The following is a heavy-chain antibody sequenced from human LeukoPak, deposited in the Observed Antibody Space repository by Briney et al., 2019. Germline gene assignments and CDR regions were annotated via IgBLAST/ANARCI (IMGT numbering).Heavy chain of an antibody. Sequence: SETLSLTCTVSGGSISGSTYYWGWIRQPPGRGLEWIASVSYTGSTTYNPSLKSRVTISVDTSKTQFSLKLSSVTAADTAVYYCARSRKYGAVTTYSWFDPWGRGTLVIVSS. D-gene: IGHD4-17*01. CDR1: GGSISGSTYY. CDR3: ARSRKYGAVTTYSWFDP. V-gene: IGHV4-39*01. J-gene: IGHJ5*02. CDR2: VSYTGST.